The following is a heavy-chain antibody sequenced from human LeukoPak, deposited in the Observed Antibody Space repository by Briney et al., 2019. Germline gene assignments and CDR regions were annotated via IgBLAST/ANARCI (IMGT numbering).Heavy chain of an antibody. J-gene: IGHJ4*02. CDR3: AKQSYARSLGE. V-gene: IGHV3-23*01. D-gene: IGHD2-8*01. CDR1: GFPFSDFS. CDR2: TNSGGTST. Sequence: GGSLRLSCATSGFPFSDFSLSWVRQAPGKGLEWISTTNSGGTSTYYAESVKGRFTISRGNSKNTLYLQMSSLRVEDTAVYYCAKQSYARSLGEGGPGTLVSVSS.